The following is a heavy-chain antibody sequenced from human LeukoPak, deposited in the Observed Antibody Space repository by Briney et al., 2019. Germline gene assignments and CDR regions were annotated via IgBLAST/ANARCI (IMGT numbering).Heavy chain of an antibody. D-gene: IGHD3-22*01. Sequence: SETLSLTCTVSGGSISSYYWSWIRQPPGKGLEWIGYIYYSGSTYYNPSLKSRVTISVDTSKNQFSLKLSSVTAADTAVYYCARDDSYYYDSAPGPWGQGTLVTVSS. V-gene: IGHV4-59*12. CDR2: IYYSGST. CDR1: GGSISSYY. J-gene: IGHJ5*02. CDR3: ARDDSYYYDSAPGP.